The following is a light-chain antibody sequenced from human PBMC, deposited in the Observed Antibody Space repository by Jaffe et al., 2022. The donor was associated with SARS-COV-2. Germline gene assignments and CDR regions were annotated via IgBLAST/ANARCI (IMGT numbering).Light chain of an antibody. CDR1: QSLVSSDGNTY. J-gene: IGKJ2*01. V-gene: IGKV2-30*01. CDR3: MQGTHWPMYT. Sequence: DVVMTQSPLSLPVTLGQPASISCRSSQSLVSSDGNTYLNWFQQRPGQSPRRLIYQVSNRDSGVPDRFSGSGSGTDFTLHISRVEAEDVGVYYCMQGTHWPMYTFGQGTKLEIK. CDR2: QVS.